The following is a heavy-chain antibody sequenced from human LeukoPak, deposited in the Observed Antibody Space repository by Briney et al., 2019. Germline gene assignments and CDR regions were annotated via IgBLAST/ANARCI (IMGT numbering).Heavy chain of an antibody. D-gene: IGHD3-10*01. V-gene: IGHV5-51*01. J-gene: IGHJ4*02. CDR1: GYSVTSYW. Sequence: GESLKISCNGSGYSVTSYWICWVRQMVGKPLEWMGIINPGDSDTRYSPSFQGHVIISAAKSISSSYLQWSSLKASDTAMYYCARHSFTMVRGAPCDYWGQGTLVTVSS. CDR3: ARHSFTMVRGAPCDY. CDR2: INPGDSDT.